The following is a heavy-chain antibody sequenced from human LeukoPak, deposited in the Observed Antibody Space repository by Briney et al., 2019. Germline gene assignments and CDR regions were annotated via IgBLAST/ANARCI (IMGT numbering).Heavy chain of an antibody. V-gene: IGHV4-38-2*02. Sequence: SETLSLTCTVSGYSINSGYYWGWVRQPPGKRLDWIGSIHYSGSTYYNPTLKSRVTISVDTSKNQFPLNLTSVTDADAAVYYCARDLGYSGFDWAPWGQGTLVTVSS. D-gene: IGHD5-12*01. CDR2: IHYSGST. J-gene: IGHJ5*02. CDR3: ARDLGYSGFDWAP. CDR1: GYSINSGYY.